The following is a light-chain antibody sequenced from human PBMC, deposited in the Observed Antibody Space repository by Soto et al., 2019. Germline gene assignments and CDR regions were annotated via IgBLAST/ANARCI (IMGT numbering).Light chain of an antibody. J-gene: IGKJ1*01. CDR1: QTISSW. CDR2: KGS. CDR3: QQYNSYSWT. V-gene: IGKV1-5*03. Sequence: DIQMTQSPSTLSGSVGDRVTITCRASQTISSWLAWYQQKPRKSPKVLIYKGSTLKSGVPSRFSGSGSGTEFTLTISSLQPDDFATYYCQQYNSYSWTFGQGTKVDIK.